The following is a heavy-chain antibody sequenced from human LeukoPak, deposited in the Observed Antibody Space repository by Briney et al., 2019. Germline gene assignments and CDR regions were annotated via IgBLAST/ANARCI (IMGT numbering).Heavy chain of an antibody. D-gene: IGHD2-2*01. CDR3: ARARGCSSTSCQYYYYYYMDV. CDR2: INHSGST. CDR1: GWSFSGYY. V-gene: IGHV4-34*01. J-gene: IGHJ6*03. Sequence: SETLSLTCAVYGWSFSGYYCSWIRQPPGKGLVWIGEINHSGSTNYNPSLKIRATISVDTYKNQFSLKLSSVTAADTAVYYCARARGCSSTSCQYYYYYYMDVWGKGTTVTVAS.